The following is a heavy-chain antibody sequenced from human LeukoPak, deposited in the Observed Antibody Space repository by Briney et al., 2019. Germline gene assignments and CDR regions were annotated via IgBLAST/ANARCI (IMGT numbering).Heavy chain of an antibody. CDR2: IRSKANSYAT. CDR1: GFTFSGSA. D-gene: IGHD3-22*01. V-gene: IGHV3-73*01. J-gene: IGHJ4*02. CDR3: ANVCFACSSGYFDY. Sequence: PGGSLRLSCAASGFTFSGSAMRWVRQASGKGLEWVGRIRSKANSYATAYAASVKGRFTISRDDSKNTAYLQMNSLRAEDTAVYYCANVCFACSSGYFDYWGQGTLVTVSS.